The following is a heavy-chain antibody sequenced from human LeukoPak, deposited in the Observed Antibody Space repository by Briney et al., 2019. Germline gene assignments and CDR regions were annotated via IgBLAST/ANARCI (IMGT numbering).Heavy chain of an antibody. D-gene: IGHD2-2*01. CDR1: GYTFTDYD. CDR3: ASGTTDVVVVPATLRNYYFDY. Sequence: SVKVSCKTSGYTFTDYDITWVRQAPGQGLEWMGGIITMFGTAKYAQKFQGRVTITADKSTSTAYMELSSLRSEDTAVYYCASGTTDVVVVPATLRNYYFDYWGQGTLVTVSS. V-gene: IGHV1-69*06. CDR2: IITMFGTA. J-gene: IGHJ4*02.